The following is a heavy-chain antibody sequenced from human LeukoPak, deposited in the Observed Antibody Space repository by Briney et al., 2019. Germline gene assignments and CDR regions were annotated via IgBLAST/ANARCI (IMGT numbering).Heavy chain of an antibody. CDR2: ITDSGNS. V-gene: IGHV4-34*01. Sequence: SETLSLTCGVYGGSLSGYYWSWIRQPPGKGLEWIGEITDSGNSDYNPSLKSRVTISIDTSKNEFSLNLRPVTAADTAVYYCARDDNSNYANWFDPWGPGTLVTVSS. J-gene: IGHJ5*02. D-gene: IGHD4-11*01. CDR3: ARDDNSNYANWFDP. CDR1: GGSLSGYY.